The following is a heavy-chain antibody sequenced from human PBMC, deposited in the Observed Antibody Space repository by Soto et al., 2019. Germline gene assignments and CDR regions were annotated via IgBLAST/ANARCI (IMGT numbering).Heavy chain of an antibody. V-gene: IGHV3-48*03. CDR2: ISTSGSTV. CDR1: RFTFSAYE. J-gene: IGHJ4*02. CDR3: VRYCGTTLCNGVATRTFDY. D-gene: IGHD5-12*01. Sequence: PGGSLRLSCAASRFTFSAYEMHWFRQAPGKGLEWVSYISTSGSTVYYADSVKGRFTVSRDNTRNSLYLQMDGLRDEDTALYYCVRYCGTTLCNGVATRTFDYWGQGTLVTVSS.